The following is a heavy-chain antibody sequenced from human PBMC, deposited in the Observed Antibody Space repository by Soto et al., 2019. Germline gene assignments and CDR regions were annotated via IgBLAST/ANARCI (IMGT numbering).Heavy chain of an antibody. J-gene: IGHJ4*02. CDR3: AREGDGYKYFDQ. V-gene: IGHV1-46*01. Sequence: GASVKVSFKASGYTFTNYYMHWVLQAPGQGLEWMGLINPRDDSISYAQKFQGRVTVTRDTSTSTVYMELSSLRSDDTAVYYCAREGDGYKYFDQWGQGTLVTVSS. CDR1: GYTFTNYY. D-gene: IGHD5-12*01. CDR2: INPRDDSI.